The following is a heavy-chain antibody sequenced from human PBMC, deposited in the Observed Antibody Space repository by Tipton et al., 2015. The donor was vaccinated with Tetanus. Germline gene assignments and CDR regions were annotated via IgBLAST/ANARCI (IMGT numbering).Heavy chain of an antibody. D-gene: IGHD4-11*01. J-gene: IGHJ4*02. CDR2: ITPYNGHT. Sequence: QSGPEVKKPGASVKVSCTTNGYSFTSYGISWVRQVPGQGLEWVGWITPYNGHTDLSQKVQGRVTMTTDASLRTAYLELRSLRSDDTAVYFCARDYSIPYYFDNWGQGTRVIVSS. CDR3: ARDYSIPYYFDN. CDR1: GYSFTSYG. V-gene: IGHV1-18*01.